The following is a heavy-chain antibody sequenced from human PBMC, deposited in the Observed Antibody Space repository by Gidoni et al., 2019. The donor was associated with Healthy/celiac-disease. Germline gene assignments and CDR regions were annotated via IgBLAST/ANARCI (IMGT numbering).Heavy chain of an antibody. CDR1: GFTFSGSA. D-gene: IGHD2-21*02. V-gene: IGHV3-73*02. CDR3: TRTDCGGDCSIDY. Sequence: EVQLVDSGGGLVQPGGSLKLSCAASGFTFSGSAMHWVRQASGKGLEWVGSIRSKANSDATAYDASVKGRFNISRDDSKNTAYLQMNSLKTEDTAVYYCTRTDCGGDCSIDYWGQGTLVTVSS. J-gene: IGHJ4*02. CDR2: IRSKANSDAT.